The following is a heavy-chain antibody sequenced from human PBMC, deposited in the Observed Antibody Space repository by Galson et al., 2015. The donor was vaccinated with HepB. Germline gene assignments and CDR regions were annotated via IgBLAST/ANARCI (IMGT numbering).Heavy chain of an antibody. CDR1: GFTFSSYA. CDR2: ISYDGSNK. J-gene: IGHJ4*02. CDR3: ARASAY. Sequence: SLRLSYAASGFTFSSYAMHWVRQAPGKGLEWVAVISYDGSNKYYADSVKGRFTISRDNSKNTLYLQMNSLRAEDTAVYYCARASAYWGQGTLVTVSS. V-gene: IGHV3-30*04.